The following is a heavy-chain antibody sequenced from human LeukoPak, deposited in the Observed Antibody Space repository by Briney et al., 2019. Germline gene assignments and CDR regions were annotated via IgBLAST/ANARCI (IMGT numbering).Heavy chain of an antibody. V-gene: IGHV3-13*01. CDR2: IGTLLDT. CDR3: VRGRNNNYYDDSGYYPY. J-gene: IGHJ4*02. Sequence: GGSLRLSCAASGFTFSSFDMHWVRQAPGKGLEWVSGIGTLLDTDYPDSLKGRFTISRENAKNSVFLQMNNVRAGDMAVYYCVRGRNNNYYDDSGYYPYWGQGTLVTVSS. D-gene: IGHD3-22*01. CDR1: GFTFSSFD.